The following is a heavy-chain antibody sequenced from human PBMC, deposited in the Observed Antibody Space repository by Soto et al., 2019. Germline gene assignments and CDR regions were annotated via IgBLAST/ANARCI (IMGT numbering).Heavy chain of an antibody. V-gene: IGHV2-5*02. CDR2: IYWDDDK. J-gene: IGHJ4*02. CDR1: GFSLSTSGVR. D-gene: IGHD2-15*01. CDR3: ALRPSYCTACSCDSGFDS. Sequence: QITLKESGPTLMKPTQTLTLTCIFSGFSLSTSGVRVGWIRQPPGKALEWLALIYWDDDKRYSPSLKSRLTINNDSSKNQAVLTMSTMDPVDTATYYVALRPSYCTACSCDSGFDSWGQGTLVTVSS.